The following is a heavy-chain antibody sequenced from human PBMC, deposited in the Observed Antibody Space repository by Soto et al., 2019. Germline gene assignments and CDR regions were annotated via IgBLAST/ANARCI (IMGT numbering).Heavy chain of an antibody. CDR3: ARDRGPLGYCSSTSCQGRWFDP. V-gene: IGHV1-69*13. CDR1: GGTFSSYA. D-gene: IGHD2-2*01. CDR2: IIPIFGTA. J-gene: IGHJ5*01. Sequence: GASVKVSFKASGGTFSSYAISWVRQAPGQGLEWMGGIIPIFGTANYAQKFQGRVTITADESTSTAYMELSSLRSEDTAVYYCARDRGPLGYCSSTSCQGRWFDPWGQGTLVTVSS.